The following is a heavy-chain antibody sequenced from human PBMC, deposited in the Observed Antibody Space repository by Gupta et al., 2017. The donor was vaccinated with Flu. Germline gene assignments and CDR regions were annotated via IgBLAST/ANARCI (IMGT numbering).Heavy chain of an antibody. J-gene: IGHJ6*02. CDR3: ARAYENYYGMDV. CDR2: IKEDGSEK. Sequence: GRQAPGKGLEWVANIKEDGSEKYYVDSVKGRFTISRDKAKNSLYLQMNSLRVEDTAVYYCARAYENYYGMDVWGQGTTVTVSS. D-gene: IGHD3-3*01. V-gene: IGHV3-7*04.